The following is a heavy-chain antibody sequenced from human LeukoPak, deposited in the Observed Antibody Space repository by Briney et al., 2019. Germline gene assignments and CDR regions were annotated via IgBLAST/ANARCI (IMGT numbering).Heavy chain of an antibody. CDR2: IKQDGSEK. J-gene: IGHJ4*02. D-gene: IGHD3-3*01. CDR1: GFTFSSYW. Sequence: QPGGSLRLSCAASGFTFSSYWMSWVRQAPGKGLEWVANIKQDGSEKYYVDSVKGRFTISRDNAKNSLYLQMNSLRAEDTAVYYCARDREAYYDFWSGYSDYWGQGTLVTVSS. CDR3: ARDREAYYDFWSGYSDY. V-gene: IGHV3-7*01.